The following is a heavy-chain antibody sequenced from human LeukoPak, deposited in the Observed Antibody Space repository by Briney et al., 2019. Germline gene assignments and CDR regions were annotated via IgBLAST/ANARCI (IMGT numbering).Heavy chain of an antibody. CDR3: ARLAWDSSLLFGAFDI. CDR1: GGSISSSNW. J-gene: IGHJ3*02. V-gene: IGHV4-4*02. Sequence: SGTLSLTCAVSGGSISSSNWWSWVRQPPGKGLEWIGEIYHSGSTNYNPSLKSRVTISVDKSKNQFSLKLGSVTAADTAVYYCARLAWDSSLLFGAFDIWGQGTMVTVSS. D-gene: IGHD3-22*01. CDR2: IYHSGST.